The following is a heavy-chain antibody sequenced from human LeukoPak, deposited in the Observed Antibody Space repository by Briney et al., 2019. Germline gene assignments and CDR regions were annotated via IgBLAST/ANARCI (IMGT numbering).Heavy chain of an antibody. CDR1: GFTFSTYG. CDR3: ARDRAYYDSSGYYSGY. V-gene: IGHV3-7*01. D-gene: IGHD3-22*01. Sequence: GGSLRLSCAASGFTFSTYGMSWVRQAPGKGLEWVASIKQDGSEKYYVDSVKGRFTISRDNAKNSLSLQMNSLRAEDTAVYYCARDRAYYDSSGYYSGYWGQGTLVTVSS. CDR2: IKQDGSEK. J-gene: IGHJ4*02.